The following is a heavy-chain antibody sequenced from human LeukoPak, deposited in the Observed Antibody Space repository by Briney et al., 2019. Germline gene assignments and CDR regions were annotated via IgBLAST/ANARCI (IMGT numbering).Heavy chain of an antibody. V-gene: IGHV4-30-2*01. Sequence: PSQTLSLTCAVSGGSISSGGYSWSWIRQPPGKGLEWIGYIYHSGSTYYNPSLKSRVTISVDRSKNQFSLKLSSVTAADTAVYYCARLTPRSGTSPPYWGQGTLVTVSS. CDR1: GGSISSGGYS. J-gene: IGHJ4*02. CDR3: ARLTPRSGTSPPY. CDR2: IYHSGST. D-gene: IGHD1-26*01.